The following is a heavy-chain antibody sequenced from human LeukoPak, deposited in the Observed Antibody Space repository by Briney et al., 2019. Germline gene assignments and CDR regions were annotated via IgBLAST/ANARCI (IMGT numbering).Heavy chain of an antibody. CDR3: ARLFEPPGYDSSGPALFDY. Sequence: GGSLRLSCAASGFTFSSYEMNWVRQAPGKGLEWVSYISSSGSTIYYADSVKGRFTISRDNAKNSLYLQMNSLRAEDTAVYYCARLFEPPGYDSSGPALFDYWGQGTLVTVSS. CDR1: GFTFSSYE. CDR2: ISSSGSTI. V-gene: IGHV3-48*03. J-gene: IGHJ4*02. D-gene: IGHD3-22*01.